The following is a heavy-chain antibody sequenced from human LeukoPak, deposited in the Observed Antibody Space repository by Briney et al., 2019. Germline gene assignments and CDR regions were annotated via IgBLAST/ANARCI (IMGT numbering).Heavy chain of an antibody. V-gene: IGHV4-4*08. Sequence: SETLSLTCTVSGGSISADYWSWIRQPPGKGLEWIGYIYTSGTTNSNPSLKSRVTISADTSKNQFSLKVRSVTAADTAVYHCARCPPAPKEFRDWGPGTLVTVSS. J-gene: IGHJ4*02. CDR2: IYTSGTT. CDR3: ARCPPAPKEFRD. D-gene: IGHD6-25*01. CDR1: GGSISADY.